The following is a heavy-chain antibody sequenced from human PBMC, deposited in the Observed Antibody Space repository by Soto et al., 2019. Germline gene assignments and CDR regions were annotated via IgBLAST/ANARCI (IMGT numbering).Heavy chain of an antibody. J-gene: IGHJ5*02. CDR3: AKDRGRARYSGTYWLS. D-gene: IGHD1-26*01. CDR1: GFIFSSYV. Sequence: QVQLVESGGGVVQPGKSLRLSCAASGFIFSSYVMHWLRQAPGKGLEWVALISYDRGNIFYGDSVKGRFTISRDNSNNTLYLQMSSLRPEDTAMYYCAKDRGRARYSGTYWLSWGQGNLVTVSS. CDR2: ISYDRGNI. V-gene: IGHV3-30*18.